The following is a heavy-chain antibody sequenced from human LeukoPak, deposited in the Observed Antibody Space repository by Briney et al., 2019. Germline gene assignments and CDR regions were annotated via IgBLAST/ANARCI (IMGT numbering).Heavy chain of an antibody. V-gene: IGHV1-3*01. CDR2: INAGNGNT. D-gene: IGHD5-12*01. CDR3: ARGPWEGYSGYEIDP. Sequence: ASVKVSCKASGYTFTSYAMHWVRQAPGQRLEWMGWINAGNGNTKYSQKFQGRVTITRDTSASTAYMELSSLRSEDTAVYYCARGPWEGYSGYEIDPWGQGTLVTVSS. J-gene: IGHJ5*02. CDR1: GYTFTSYA.